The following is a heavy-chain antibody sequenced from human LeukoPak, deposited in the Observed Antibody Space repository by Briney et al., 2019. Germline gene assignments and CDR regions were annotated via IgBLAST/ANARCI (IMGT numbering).Heavy chain of an antibody. V-gene: IGHV3-53*01. Sequence: PGGSLRLSCAASGFTVSSNYMSWVRQAPGKGLEWVSVIYSGGSTYYADSVKGRFTISRDNSKNTLYLQMNSLRAEDTAVYYCAREREVSSSGYYYMDVWGKGTTVTVSS. D-gene: IGHD6-6*01. CDR2: IYSGGST. CDR1: GFTVSSNY. J-gene: IGHJ6*03. CDR3: AREREVSSSGYYYMDV.